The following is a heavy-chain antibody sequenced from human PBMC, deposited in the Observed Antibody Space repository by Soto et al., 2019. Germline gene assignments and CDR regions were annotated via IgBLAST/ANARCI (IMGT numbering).Heavy chain of an antibody. V-gene: IGHV3-33*01. CDR1: GFTFSSYG. Sequence: GGSLRLSCAASGFTFSSYGMHWVRQAPGKGLEWVAVIWYDGSNKYYADSVKGRFTISRDNSKNTLYLQMNSLRAEDTAVYYCARGPPYGDYGAKIGVWGQGTLVTVSS. CDR3: ARGPPYGDYGAKIGV. D-gene: IGHD4-17*01. CDR2: IWYDGSNK. J-gene: IGHJ4*02.